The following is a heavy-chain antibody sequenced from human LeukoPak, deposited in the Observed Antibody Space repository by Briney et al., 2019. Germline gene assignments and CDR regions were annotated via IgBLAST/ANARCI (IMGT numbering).Heavy chain of an antibody. CDR3: ARPHYHYYGMDV. J-gene: IGHJ6*02. CDR2: IWYGGSNK. V-gene: IGHV3-33*01. CDR1: GFTFSSYG. Sequence: GGSLRLSCAASGFTFSSYGMHWVRQAPGKGLEWVAVIWYGGSNKYYADSVKGRFTISRDNSKNTLYLQMNSLRAEDTAVYYCARPHYHYYGMDVWGQGTTVTVSS.